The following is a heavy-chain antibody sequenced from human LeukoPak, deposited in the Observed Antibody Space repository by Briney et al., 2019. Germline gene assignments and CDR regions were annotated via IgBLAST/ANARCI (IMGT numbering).Heavy chain of an antibody. Sequence: ASVKVSCKASGYTFTGYYMHWVRQAPGRGLEWMGWINPNSGGTNYAQKFQGRVTMTRDTSISTAYMELSRLRSDDTAVYYCARVLSTVRGPHAFDIWGQGTMVTVSS. CDR2: INPNSGGT. D-gene: IGHD3-10*01. CDR1: GYTFTGYY. V-gene: IGHV1-2*02. J-gene: IGHJ3*02. CDR3: ARVLSTVRGPHAFDI.